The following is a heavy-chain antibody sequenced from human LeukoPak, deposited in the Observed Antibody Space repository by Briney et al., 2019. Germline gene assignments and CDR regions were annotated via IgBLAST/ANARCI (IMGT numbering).Heavy chain of an antibody. V-gene: IGHV3-23*01. CDR1: GFTFSNYD. CDR2: IRSSGVRT. Sequence: GSLRLSCAASGFTFSNYDMTWVRQAPGKGLEWVSAIRSSGVRTYHADSVKGRFTISRDNSKNTLYLQMNSLRAEDTAVYYCARGPSGYHNTGGQGTLVTVSS. CDR3: ARGPSGYHNT. J-gene: IGHJ4*02. D-gene: IGHD5-12*01.